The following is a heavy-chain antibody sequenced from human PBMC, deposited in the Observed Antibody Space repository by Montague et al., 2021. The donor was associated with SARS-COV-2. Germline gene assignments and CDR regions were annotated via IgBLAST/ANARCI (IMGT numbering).Heavy chain of an antibody. D-gene: IGHD3-3*01. J-gene: IGHJ5*02. CDR2: IYTSGST. CDR3: ARGTTVSSSGYYTGWFDP. CDR1: GGSTRSGIYY. Sequence: TLSLTCTVSGGSTRSGIYYWSWIRQPAGKGLEWIGRIYTSGSTNYNPSLNSRVTIPVDTSKNQFSLKLSSVTAADTAVYYCARGTTVSSSGYYTGWFDPWGQGTLVTVSS. V-gene: IGHV4-61*02.